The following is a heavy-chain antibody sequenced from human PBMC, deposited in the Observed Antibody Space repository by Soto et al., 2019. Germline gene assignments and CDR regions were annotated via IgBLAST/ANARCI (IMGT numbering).Heavy chain of an antibody. V-gene: IGHV4-59*01. CDR3: AGTHLYSSSWYSTGGMDV. CDR1: GGSISSYY. J-gene: IGHJ6*02. Sequence: SETLSLTCTVSGGSISSYYWSWIRQPPGKGLEWIGYIYYSGSTNYNPSLKSRVTISVDTSKNQFSLKLSSVTAADTAVYYCAGTHLYSSSWYSTGGMDVWGQGTTVTVSS. D-gene: IGHD6-13*01. CDR2: IYYSGST.